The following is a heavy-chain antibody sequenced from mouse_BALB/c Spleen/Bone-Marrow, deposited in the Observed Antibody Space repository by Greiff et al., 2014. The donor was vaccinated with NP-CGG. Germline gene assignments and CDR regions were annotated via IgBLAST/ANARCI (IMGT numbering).Heavy chain of an antibody. J-gene: IGHJ3*01. CDR3: AREARTGAWFTY. CDR1: GYTFTSYT. V-gene: IGHV1-4*02. D-gene: IGHD4-1*01. CDR2: NNPSSGYT. Sequence: QVQLQQSGAELARPGASVKMSCKASGYTFTSYTIQWVKQRPGQGLEWIGYNNPSSGYTDYNQKFKDKTTLTADKSSNTAYMQLTSLTSEDSAVYSCAREARTGAWFTYWGQGTLVTVSA.